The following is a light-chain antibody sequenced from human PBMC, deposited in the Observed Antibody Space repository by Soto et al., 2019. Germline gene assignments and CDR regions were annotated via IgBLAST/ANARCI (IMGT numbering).Light chain of an antibody. J-gene: IGKJ4*01. CDR1: QSVSSY. CDR2: DAS. Sequence: EIVLTQSPATLSLSPGERATLSCRASQSVSSYLAWYQQKPGQAPRLLISDASNRATGIPARFSGSASGTDFTLTISSLEPEDFAVYYCQQRSNWPSTFGGGTKVEIK. V-gene: IGKV3-11*01. CDR3: QQRSNWPST.